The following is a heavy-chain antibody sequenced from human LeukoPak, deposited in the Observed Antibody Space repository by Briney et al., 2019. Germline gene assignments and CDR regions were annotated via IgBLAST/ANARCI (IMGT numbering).Heavy chain of an antibody. D-gene: IGHD1-26*01. J-gene: IGHJ4*02. CDR2: ISGSGGST. V-gene: IGHV3-23*01. Sequence: GGSLRLSCAASGFTFSSYSMNWVRQAPGKGLEWVSAISGSGGSTYYADSVKGRFTISRDNSKNTLYLQMNSLRAEDTAVYYCAKDGPVGARPLGADYWGQGTLVTVSS. CDR3: AKDGPVGARPLGADY. CDR1: GFTFSSYS.